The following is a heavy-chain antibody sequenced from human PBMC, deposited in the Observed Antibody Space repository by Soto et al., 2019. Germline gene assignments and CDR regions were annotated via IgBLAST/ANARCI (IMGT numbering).Heavy chain of an antibody. V-gene: IGHV1-46*01. CDR2: VNPSTGST. D-gene: IGHD1-7*01. Sequence: GASVKVSCKASGYTFTNYYLHWVRQAPGQGLEWMGVVNPSTGSTKYVQMFQGRVSVTWDTSTSTMYMELSSLRSEDTAVYYCARPATTLSQNYYYFGLDVWGQGTPVTVSS. J-gene: IGHJ6*02. CDR1: GYTFTNYY. CDR3: ARPATTLSQNYYYFGLDV.